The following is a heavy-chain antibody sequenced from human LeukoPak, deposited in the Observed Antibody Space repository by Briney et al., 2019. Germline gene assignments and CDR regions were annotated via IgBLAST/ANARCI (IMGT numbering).Heavy chain of an antibody. V-gene: IGHV3-23*01. CDR3: ARDPNGDYIGTFDM. Sequence: GGSLRLSCAASEFTFSNYGMTWVRQAPGRGLEWVSSISGSGDSTQYADSVQGRFVISRDNSKNALYLQMNSLRAEDTAVYFCARDPNGDYIGTFDMWGRGTKVSVSS. D-gene: IGHD4-17*01. CDR2: ISGSGDST. J-gene: IGHJ3*02. CDR1: EFTFSNYG.